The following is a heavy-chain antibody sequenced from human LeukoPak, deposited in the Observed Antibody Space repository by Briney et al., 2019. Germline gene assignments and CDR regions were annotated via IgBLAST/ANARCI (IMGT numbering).Heavy chain of an antibody. CDR2: IYTSGST. J-gene: IGHJ2*01. V-gene: IGHV4-4*07. D-gene: IGHD6-19*01. CDR1: GGSISSYY. CDR3: ARAIPSSSGWYGVVDWYFDL. Sequence: SETLSLTCTVSGGSISSYYWSWIRQPAGKGLEWIGRIYTSGSTNYNPSLESRVTMSVDTSKNQFSLKLSSVTAADTAVYYCARAIPSSSGWYGVVDWYFDLWGRGTLVTVSS.